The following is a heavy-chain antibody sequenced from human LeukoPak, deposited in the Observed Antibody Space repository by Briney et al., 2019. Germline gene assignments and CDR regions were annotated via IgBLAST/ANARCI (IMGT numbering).Heavy chain of an antibody. J-gene: IGHJ3*02. CDR2: INHSGST. D-gene: IGHD6-13*01. Sequence: SETLSLTCAVFGGSFSDYYWSWIRQPPGKGLEWIGEINHSGSTNYNPSLKSRVTMSVDTSKNQFSLKLSSVTAADTAVYYCARQGGYSRSCCTFDIWGQGTMVTVSS. V-gene: IGHV4-34*01. CDR3: ARQGGYSRSCCTFDI. CDR1: GGSFSDYY.